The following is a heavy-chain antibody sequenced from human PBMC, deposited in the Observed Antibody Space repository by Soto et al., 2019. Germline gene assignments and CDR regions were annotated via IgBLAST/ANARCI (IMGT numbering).Heavy chain of an antibody. CDR2: IYHSGST. Sequence: PSEALSLTCAVSGGSISSGGYSWSWIRQPPGKGLEWIGYIYHSGSTNYNPSLKSRVTISLDTSKNQFSLKLSSVTAADTAVYYCARARGGYYDYWGQGTLVTVS. J-gene: IGHJ4*02. D-gene: IGHD3-22*01. CDR3: ARARGGYYDY. V-gene: IGHV4-30-2*01. CDR1: GGSISSGGYS.